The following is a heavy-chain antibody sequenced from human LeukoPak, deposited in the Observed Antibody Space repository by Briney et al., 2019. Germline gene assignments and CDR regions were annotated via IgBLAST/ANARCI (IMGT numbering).Heavy chain of an antibody. CDR2: INKDGSIT. CDR3: TREGILAGVDY. V-gene: IGHV3-74*01. J-gene: IGHJ4*02. CDR1: GFTFSNYW. Sequence: GGSLRLSCVASGFTFSNYWMHWVRQAPGKGPEWVSRINKDGSITNFADSVKGRFTISRDNAKNTVYLQMNSLRAEDTAVYYCTREGILAGVDYWGQGTLVTVSS. D-gene: IGHD6-13*01.